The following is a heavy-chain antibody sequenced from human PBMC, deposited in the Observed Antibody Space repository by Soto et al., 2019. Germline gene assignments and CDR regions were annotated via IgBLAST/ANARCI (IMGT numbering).Heavy chain of an antibody. V-gene: IGHV4-4*02. CDR2: VSDSGST. Sequence: PSQALSVTSAVSGDFTSSGHWWSWVRQPAGEGLEWIGEVSDSGSTNYKPSLQSRVTISLDKAKNQVSLILRSVTAADTAVYYCARELLAFVAVDYRGQGTLVFVS. CDR3: ARELLAFVAVDY. CDR1: GDFTSSGHW. D-gene: IGHD6-19*01. J-gene: IGHJ4*02.